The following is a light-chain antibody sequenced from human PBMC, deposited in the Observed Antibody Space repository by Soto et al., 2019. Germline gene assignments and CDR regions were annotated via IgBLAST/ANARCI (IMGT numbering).Light chain of an antibody. CDR1: QSLLHSNGYNY. Sequence: DIVMTQSPLSLPVTPGEPASISCRSSQSLLHSNGYNYLDWYLQKPGQSPQLLIYLGSNRASGVPETLSGSGSGTDFTLKISRVEAEDVGVYYCMQALQNPRNTFGQGTKLEIK. CDR2: LGS. J-gene: IGKJ2*01. CDR3: MQALQNPRNT. V-gene: IGKV2-28*01.